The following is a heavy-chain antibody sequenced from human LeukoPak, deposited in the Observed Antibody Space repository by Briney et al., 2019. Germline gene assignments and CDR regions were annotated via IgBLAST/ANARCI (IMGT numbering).Heavy chain of an antibody. CDR2: IYTGGST. Sequence: LSGGSLRLSCAASGFIVSSNYMTWVRQAPGKGLEWVSVIYTGGSTYYADSVKGRFTISRDNSRNTLYLQMNSLRAEDTAVYYCATHSGGYWGQGTPVTVSS. CDR1: GFIVSSNY. D-gene: IGHD3-16*01. V-gene: IGHV3-53*01. CDR3: ATHSGGY. J-gene: IGHJ4*02.